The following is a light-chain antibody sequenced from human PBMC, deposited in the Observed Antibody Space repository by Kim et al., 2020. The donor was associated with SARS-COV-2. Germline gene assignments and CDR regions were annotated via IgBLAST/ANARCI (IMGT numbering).Light chain of an antibody. CDR3: QQYYRSPPT. V-gene: IGKV4-1*01. Sequence: ATINCRSSQSMLYRSNNKNYLAWYQQKTEQPPKLLIYWASTRESGVPERFSGSGSVTDFTLPIGSLQAEDVAVYYCQQYYRSPPTFGGGTKVDIK. J-gene: IGKJ4*01. CDR2: WAS. CDR1: QSMLYRSNNKNY.